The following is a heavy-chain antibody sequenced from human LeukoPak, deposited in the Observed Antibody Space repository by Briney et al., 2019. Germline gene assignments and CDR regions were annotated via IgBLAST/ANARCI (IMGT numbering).Heavy chain of an antibody. CDR3: AMLRLGELSLLANAYDI. CDR1: GSSVNSDQY. CDR2: VYQTGSP. J-gene: IGHJ3*02. Sequence: SETLSLTCDVSGSSVNSDQYWGWMRHSPGAGLEWIGSVYQTGSPYYNPSLGSRVSLSIDSTKNSFSLRLTSVTAADTAVYYCAMLRLGELSLLANAYDIWGQGTMVIVSS. D-gene: IGHD3-16*02. V-gene: IGHV4-38-2*01.